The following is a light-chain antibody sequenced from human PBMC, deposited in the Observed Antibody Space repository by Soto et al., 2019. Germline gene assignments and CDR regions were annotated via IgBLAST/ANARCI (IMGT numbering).Light chain of an antibody. J-gene: IGKJ4*01. V-gene: IGKV3-15*01. CDR3: QQYYQWPLT. CDR2: GTS. Sequence: EIVMTQSPATLSVSPGERATLSCRAGQSVSSTLAWYQQIPGQAPRLLIYGTSTRATGIPARFSGSGSGTEFTLTISRLQSEDFAFYYCQQYYQWPLTFGGGTKVEVK. CDR1: QSVSST.